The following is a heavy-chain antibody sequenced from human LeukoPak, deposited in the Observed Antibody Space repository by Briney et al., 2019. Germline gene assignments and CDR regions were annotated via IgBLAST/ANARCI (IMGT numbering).Heavy chain of an antibody. J-gene: IGHJ3*02. CDR2: INSDGSST. D-gene: IGHD1-1*01. CDR1: GFIFSNYW. CDR3: VRHNAARAFDI. V-gene: IGHV3-74*01. Sequence: GGSLRLSCAASGFIFSNYWMHWVRQAPGKGLVWVSRINSDGSSTTYADSVKGRFTISRDNAKNTLYLQMNSLRPEDTAVYYCVRHNAARAFDIWGQGTMVIVSS.